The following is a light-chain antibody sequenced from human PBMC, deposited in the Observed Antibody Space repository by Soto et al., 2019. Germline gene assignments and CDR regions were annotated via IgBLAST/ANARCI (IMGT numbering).Light chain of an antibody. CDR3: QQSYSTPRT. CDR1: QSISSY. J-gene: IGKJ3*01. Sequence: DIQMTQSPSSLSASVGDRVTMTCRASQSISSYLYWYQQKPGKAPKLLIYAASRLQSGVPSRVSGSESCTDFTLATSSLQPEDFATYYCQQSYSTPRTFGPGTKVDIK. CDR2: AAS. V-gene: IGKV1-39*01.